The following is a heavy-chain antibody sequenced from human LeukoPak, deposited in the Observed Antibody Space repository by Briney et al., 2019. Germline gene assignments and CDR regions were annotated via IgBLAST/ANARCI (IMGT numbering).Heavy chain of an antibody. CDR1: GYTFTSYG. J-gene: IGHJ6*03. CDR3: ARAGSGSYYYYMDV. CDR2: ISAYNGNT. V-gene: IGHV1-18*01. D-gene: IGHD3-10*01. Sequence: ASVKVSCKSSGYTFTSYGISWVRQAPGQGLEWMGWISAYNGNTNYAQKLQGRVTMTTDTSTSTAYMELRSLRSDDTAVYYCARAGSGSYYYYMDVWGKGTTVTISS.